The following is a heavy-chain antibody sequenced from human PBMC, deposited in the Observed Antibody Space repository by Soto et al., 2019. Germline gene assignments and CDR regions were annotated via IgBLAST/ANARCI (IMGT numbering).Heavy chain of an antibody. J-gene: IGHJ6*03. CDR2: INPNSGGT. D-gene: IGHD3-10*01. CDR1: GYTFTGYY. Sequence: ASVKVSCKASGYTFTGYYMHWVRQAPGQGLEWMGWINPNSGGTNYAQKFQGWVTMTRDTSISTAYMELSRLRSDDTAVYYCARGMVRGGRQGRHYYYYYMDVWGKGTTVTVSS. V-gene: IGHV1-2*04. CDR3: ARGMVRGGRQGRHYYYYYMDV.